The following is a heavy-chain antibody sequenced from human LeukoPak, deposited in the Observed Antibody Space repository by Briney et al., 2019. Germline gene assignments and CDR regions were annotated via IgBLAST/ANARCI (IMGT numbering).Heavy chain of an antibody. J-gene: IGHJ2*01. CDR3: VSYDHQLSNWYFDL. CDR2: ISYDGSNK. V-gene: IGHV3-30-3*01. CDR1: GFTLSSYA. D-gene: IGHD1-1*01. Sequence: QPGRSLRLSCAASGFTLSSYAMHWVRQAPGKGLEWVAVISYDGSNKYYADSVKGRFTISRDNSKNTLYLQMNSLRAEDTAVYYCVSYDHQLSNWYFDLWGRGTLVTVSS.